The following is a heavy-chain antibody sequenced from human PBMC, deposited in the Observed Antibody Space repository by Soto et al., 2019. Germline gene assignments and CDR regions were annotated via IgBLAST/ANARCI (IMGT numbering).Heavy chain of an antibody. CDR2: ISGGGRNT. J-gene: IGHJ4*02. CDR1: GFAFSSYA. CDR3: ARLVVVAATPFDS. Sequence: GGSLRLSCAASGFAFSSYAMTWVRQAPGKGLEWVSAISGGGRNTYYADSVKGRFTISRDNSKNTLFLQLNSLRAEDTAVYYCARLVVVAATPFDSWGQGTLVTVSS. V-gene: IGHV3-23*01. D-gene: IGHD2-15*01.